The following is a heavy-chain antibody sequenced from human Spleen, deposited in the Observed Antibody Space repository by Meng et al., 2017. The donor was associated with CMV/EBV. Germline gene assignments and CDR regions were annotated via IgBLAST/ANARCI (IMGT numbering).Heavy chain of an antibody. V-gene: IGHV3-11*01. D-gene: IGHD2-2*01. CDR3: ARQVLDIVIIPAAIDN. J-gene: IGHJ4*02. Sequence: GGSLRLSCAASGFTFSDYYMSWIRQAPGKGLEWVSYISGTSYSTFYADSVKGRFTISRYNARNSLHLQMDSLRAEDTAVYYCARQVLDIVIIPAAIDNWGRGTLVTVSS. CDR1: GFTFSDYY. CDR2: ISGTSYST.